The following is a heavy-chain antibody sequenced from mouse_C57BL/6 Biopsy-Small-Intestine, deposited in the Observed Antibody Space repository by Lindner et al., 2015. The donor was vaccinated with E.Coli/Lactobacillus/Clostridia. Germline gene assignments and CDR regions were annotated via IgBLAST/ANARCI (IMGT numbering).Heavy chain of an antibody. CDR3: ARHYYGSSYDWYFDV. CDR2: IYPGDGDT. CDR1: GYAFGSYW. D-gene: IGHD1-1*01. J-gene: IGHJ1*03. V-gene: IGHV1-80*01. Sequence: VQLQESGAELVKPGASVKISCKASGYAFGSYWMNWVKQRPGKGLEWIGQIYPGDGDTNYNGKFKGQATLTADKSSSTASMQLSSLTSEDSAVYFCARHYYGSSYDWYFDVWGTGTTVTVSS.